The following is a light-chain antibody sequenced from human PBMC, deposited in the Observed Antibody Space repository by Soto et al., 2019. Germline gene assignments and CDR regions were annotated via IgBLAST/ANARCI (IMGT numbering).Light chain of an antibody. J-gene: IGKJ1*01. Sequence: EIVLAQSPGTLSLSPGERATLYCRASQSVSSSYLAWYQQKPGQAPRLLIYGASSRATGIPDRFSGSGSGTDFTLTISRLEPEDFAVYYCQQYGSSPPTWTFGQGTKVDIK. V-gene: IGKV3-20*01. CDR2: GAS. CDR1: QSVSSSY. CDR3: QQYGSSPPTWT.